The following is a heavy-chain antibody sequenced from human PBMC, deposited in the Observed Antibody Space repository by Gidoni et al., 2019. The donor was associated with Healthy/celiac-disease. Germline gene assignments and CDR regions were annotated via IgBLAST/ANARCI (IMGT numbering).Heavy chain of an antibody. Sequence: EVQLVESGGGLVQPGGSLRLSCAASGSTFSSYWMHWVRQAPGKGLVWVSRINSDGSSTSYADSVKGRFTISRDNAKNTLYLQMNSLRAEDTAVYYCARGHRKYSSSWVYYYYYYMDVWGKGTTVTVSS. CDR2: INSDGSST. CDR3: ARGHRKYSSSWVYYYYYYMDV. V-gene: IGHV3-74*01. J-gene: IGHJ6*03. D-gene: IGHD6-13*01. CDR1: GSTFSSYW.